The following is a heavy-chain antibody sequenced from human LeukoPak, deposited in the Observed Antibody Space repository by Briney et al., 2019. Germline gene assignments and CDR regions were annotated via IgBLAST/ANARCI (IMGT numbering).Heavy chain of an antibody. J-gene: IGHJ4*02. CDR1: GGSITNYY. D-gene: IGHD1-26*01. CDR2: IYNTGRT. V-gene: IGHV4-59*08. Sequence: AETLSLTCSVCGGSITNYYWSWIRQSPGKGLEWIGFIYNTGRTNYNPSLERRVTMSIDTSKNQISLKLSSVTAADTAVYSCARQGELAIDYWGQGTLVTVSS. CDR3: ARQGELAIDY.